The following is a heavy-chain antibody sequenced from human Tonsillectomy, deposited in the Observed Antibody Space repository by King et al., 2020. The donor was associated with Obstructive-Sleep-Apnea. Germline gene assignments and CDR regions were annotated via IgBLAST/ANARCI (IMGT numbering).Heavy chain of an antibody. D-gene: IGHD6-13*01. V-gene: IGHV3-9*01. J-gene: IGHJ4*02. CDR3: AKAPTIEAAEVCDY. CDR1: GFTFDDYA. CDR2: ISWNSGSI. Sequence: VQLVESGGGLVQPGRSLRLSCAASGFTFDDYAMHWVRQAPGKGLEWVSGISWNSGSIGYADSVKGRFTISRDNAKNSLYLQMNSLRAEDTALYYCAKAPTIEAAEVCDYWGQGTLVTVSS.